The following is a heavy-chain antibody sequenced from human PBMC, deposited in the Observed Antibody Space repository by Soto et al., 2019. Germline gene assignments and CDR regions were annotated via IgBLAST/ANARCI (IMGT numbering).Heavy chain of an antibody. J-gene: IGHJ3*02. CDR1: GGTFSSYT. CDR3: ARSDRLGGAFDI. CDR2: IIPILGIA. D-gene: IGHD3-16*01. V-gene: IGHV1-69*02. Sequence: QVQLVQSGAEVKKPGSSVKVSCKASGGTFSSYTISWVRQAPGQGLEWMGRIIPILGIANYAQKFQGRVTITAYKSTSTAYMELSSLRSEDTAVYYWARSDRLGGAFDIWGQGTMVTVSS.